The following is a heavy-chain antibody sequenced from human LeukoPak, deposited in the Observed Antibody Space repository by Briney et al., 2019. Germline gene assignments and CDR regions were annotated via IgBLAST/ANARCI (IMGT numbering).Heavy chain of an antibody. D-gene: IGHD3-10*01. CDR3: ARLSEMLRGPEAIYYFEH. CDR2: INHSGST. J-gene: IGHJ4*02. V-gene: IGHV4-34*01. CDR1: GGSFSGYY. Sequence: SETLSLTCAVYGGSFSGYYWSWIRQPPGKGLEWIGEINHSGSTNYNPSLKSRVTISVDTSKNQFSLKLSSVTAADTAVYYCARLSEMLRGPEAIYYFEHWGQGTLVTVSS.